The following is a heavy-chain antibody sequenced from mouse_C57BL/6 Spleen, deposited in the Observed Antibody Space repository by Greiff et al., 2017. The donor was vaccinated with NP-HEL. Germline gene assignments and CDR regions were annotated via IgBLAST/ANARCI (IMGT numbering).Heavy chain of an antibody. CDR2: INPGSGGT. CDR3: ARSESSYFDY. J-gene: IGHJ4*01. Sequence: VQLQQSGAELVRPGTSVKVSCKASGYAFTNYWIEWVKQRPGQGLEWIGVINPGSGGTNYNEKFKGKATLTADKSSSTAYMQLSSLTSEDSAVYFCARSESSYFDYWGQGTSVTVSS. CDR1: GYAFTNYW. V-gene: IGHV1-54*01. D-gene: IGHD1-1*01.